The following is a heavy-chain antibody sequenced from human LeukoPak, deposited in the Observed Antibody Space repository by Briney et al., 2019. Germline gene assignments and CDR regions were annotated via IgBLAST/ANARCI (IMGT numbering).Heavy chain of an antibody. J-gene: IGHJ4*02. CDR1: GFTFSSYA. V-gene: IGHV3-23*01. D-gene: IGHD1-14*01. Sequence: GGSLRLSCAASGFTFSSYAMSWVRQAPGKGLEWVSAIIGSDGSTYYADSVKGRFTISRDNSKNTLYLQMNSLRAEDTAVYYCAKGTARTAAGTDYWGQGTLVTVSS. CDR2: IIGSDGST. CDR3: AKGTARTAAGTDY.